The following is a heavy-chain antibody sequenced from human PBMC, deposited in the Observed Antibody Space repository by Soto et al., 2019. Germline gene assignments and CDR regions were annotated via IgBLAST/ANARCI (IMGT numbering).Heavy chain of an antibody. CDR3: AKDLSMIVAESFDV. D-gene: IGHD3-22*01. CDR2: ISSDASNK. Sequence: QVQLVESGGGVVQPGRSLRLSCAASGFTFSNYDMHWVRQAPGKGLEWVAVISSDASNKYYAASVKGRFTISRDSSKNTVYVQMNSLRAEDTAVYYCAKDLSMIVAESFDVWGQGTMVTVSS. CDR1: GFTFSNYD. J-gene: IGHJ3*01. V-gene: IGHV3-30*18.